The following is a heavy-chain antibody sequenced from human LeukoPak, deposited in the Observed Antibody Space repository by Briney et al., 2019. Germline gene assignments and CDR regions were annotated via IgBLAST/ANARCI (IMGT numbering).Heavy chain of an antibody. J-gene: IGHJ6*02. CDR3: ATPDFSAINSYYYGMDV. V-gene: IGHV1-2*06. CDR1: GYTFTGYY. CDR2: INPNNGGT. Sequence: ASVKVSCTASGYTFTGYYIHWVRQAPGQGLEWMGRINPNNGGTNYAQKFQGRVTMTRDMSMSTAYMELSRLRSDDTAVYYCATPDFSAINSYYYGMDVWGQGTTVTVSS. D-gene: IGHD3/OR15-3a*01.